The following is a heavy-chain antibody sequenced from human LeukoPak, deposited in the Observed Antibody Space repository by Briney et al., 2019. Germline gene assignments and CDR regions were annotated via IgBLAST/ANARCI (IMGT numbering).Heavy chain of an antibody. D-gene: IGHD2-2*01. CDR2: TYHSGSA. J-gene: IGHJ5*02. CDR3: ARDPRWLTPDCTSTSCYENYFDP. V-gene: IGHV4-38-2*02. Sequence: SETLSLTCAVSGYSISSGYQWAWIRQPPGKTLEWIGSTYHSGSAHYNPSLKSRVTISVDRSNNQFSLRLCSVTAADTAVYYCARDPRWLTPDCTSTSCYENYFDPWGQGTLVTVSS. CDR1: GYSISSGYQ.